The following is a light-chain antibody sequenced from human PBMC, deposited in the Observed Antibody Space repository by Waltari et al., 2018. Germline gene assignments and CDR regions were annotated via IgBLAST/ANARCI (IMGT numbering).Light chain of an antibody. V-gene: IGKV3-11*01. CDR3: QHRFNWPLT. J-gene: IGKJ4*01. CDR1: QSVSSY. Sequence: EVVLTQSPATLSLSPGESATLSCRASQSVSSYLAWYQQKPGQAPRLLISDASNRATGIPARFGGSGSGTDFTLTISSLEPEDSAVYYCQHRFNWPLTFGGGTKVEIK. CDR2: DAS.